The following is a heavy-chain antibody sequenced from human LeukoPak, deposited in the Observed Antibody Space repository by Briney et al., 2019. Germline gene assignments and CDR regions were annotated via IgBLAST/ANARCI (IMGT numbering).Heavy chain of an antibody. CDR2: INDGGITI. V-gene: IGHV3-48*03. Sequence: PGGSLRLSCAASGFTFSSYEMNWVRQAPGKGLEWVSYINDGGITIYYADSVKGRFTISRDNAKNSLYLQMNSLRAEDTAVYYCARDLEYSSSSLGYWGQGTLVTVSS. D-gene: IGHD6-6*01. CDR1: GFTFSSYE. J-gene: IGHJ4*02. CDR3: ARDLEYSSSSLGY.